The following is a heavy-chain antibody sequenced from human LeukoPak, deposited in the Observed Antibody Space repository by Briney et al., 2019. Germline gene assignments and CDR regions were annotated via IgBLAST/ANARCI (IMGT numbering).Heavy chain of an antibody. CDR1: GFTFGDYA. CDR3: TRDRSSSGWYGDYFDY. J-gene: IGHJ4*02. CDR2: IRSKAYGGAT. Sequence: GGSLRLSCTASGFTFGDYAMSWFRQAPGKGPEWVGFIRSKAYGGATEYAASVKGRFTISRDDSKSIAYLQMNSLKTEDTAVYYCTRDRSSSGWYGDYFDYWGQGTLVTVSS. D-gene: IGHD6-19*01. V-gene: IGHV3-49*03.